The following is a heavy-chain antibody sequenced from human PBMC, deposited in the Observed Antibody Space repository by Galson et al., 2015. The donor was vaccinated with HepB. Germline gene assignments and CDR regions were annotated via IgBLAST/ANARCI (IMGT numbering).Heavy chain of an antibody. Sequence: SLRLSCAASGFTFSSYSMNWVRQAPGKGLEWVSSISSSSSYIYYADSVKGRFTISRDNAKNSLYLQMNSLRAEDTAVYYCASVGLDYDILTGMNYWGQGTLVTVSS. CDR2: ISSSSSYI. V-gene: IGHV3-21*01. J-gene: IGHJ4*02. CDR3: ASVGLDYDILTGMNY. CDR1: GFTFSSYS. D-gene: IGHD3-9*01.